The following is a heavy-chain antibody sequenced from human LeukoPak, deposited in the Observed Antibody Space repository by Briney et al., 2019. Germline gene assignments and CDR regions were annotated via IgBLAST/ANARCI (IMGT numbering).Heavy chain of an antibody. CDR3: AKDSNAVVVPAAMWGYYYYYGMDV. Sequence: GGSLRLSCAASGFTFDDYAMHWVRQAPGKGLEWVSGISRNSGSIGYADSVKGRFTISRDNAKNSLYLQMNSLRAEDTALYYCAKDSNAVVVPAAMWGYYYYYGMDVWGQGTTVTVSS. CDR2: ISRNSGSI. J-gene: IGHJ6*02. CDR1: GFTFDDYA. V-gene: IGHV3-9*01. D-gene: IGHD2-2*01.